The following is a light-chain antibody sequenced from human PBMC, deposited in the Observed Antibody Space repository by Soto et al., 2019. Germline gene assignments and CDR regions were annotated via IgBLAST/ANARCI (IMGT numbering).Light chain of an antibody. CDR3: QQYYSYLLT. CDR1: QGISSY. J-gene: IGKJ5*01. CDR2: AAS. Sequence: AIRMTQSPSSLSASTGDRVTITCRASQGISSYLAWYQQKPGKAPKLLIYAASTLQSGVPSRFSGSGSGTDFTLTISCLQSEDFATYYCQQYYSYLLTFGLGTRLEIK. V-gene: IGKV1-8*01.